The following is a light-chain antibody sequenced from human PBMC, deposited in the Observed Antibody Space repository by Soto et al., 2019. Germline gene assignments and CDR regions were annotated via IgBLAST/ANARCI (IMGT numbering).Light chain of an antibody. CDR1: QSVSSY. CDR2: DAS. CDR3: QLRSNWRGT. Sequence: EIVLTQSPATLSLSPGERATLSCRASQSVSSYLAWYQQKPGQAPRLLIYDASNRATGIPARFSGSGSGTDFTLTISSLEPEDFAVYYCQLRSNWRGTFGQGTKVEIK. V-gene: IGKV3-11*01. J-gene: IGKJ1*01.